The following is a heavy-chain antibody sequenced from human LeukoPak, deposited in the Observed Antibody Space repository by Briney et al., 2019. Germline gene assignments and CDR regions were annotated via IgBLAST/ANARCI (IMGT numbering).Heavy chain of an antibody. J-gene: IGHJ4*02. CDR2: IWYDGSNK. V-gene: IGHV3-33*06. Sequence: GGSLRLSCAASGFTFSSYGMHWVRQAPGKGLEWVAVIWYDGSNKYYADSVKGRFTISRDNSKNTLYLQMNSLRAEDTAVYYCAKDIAAEDYYFDYWGQGTLVTVSS. CDR3: AKDIAAEDYYFDY. D-gene: IGHD6-13*01. CDR1: GFTFSSYG.